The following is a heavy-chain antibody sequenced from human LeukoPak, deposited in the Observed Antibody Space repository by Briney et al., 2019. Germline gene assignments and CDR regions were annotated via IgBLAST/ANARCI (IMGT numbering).Heavy chain of an antibody. Sequence: PGGYLRLTCAASGFTFSNYVMRWVRQAPGKGLEGVALIWYDGRTKFHADSVKGRFTISRDNSKNTLYLQMDSLRYEDTAVYYCAREWGRIAVAGGPGYWGQGTRVTVSS. J-gene: IGHJ4*02. CDR2: IWYDGRTK. CDR1: GFTFSNYV. V-gene: IGHV3-33*01. CDR3: AREWGRIAVAGGPGY. D-gene: IGHD6-19*01.